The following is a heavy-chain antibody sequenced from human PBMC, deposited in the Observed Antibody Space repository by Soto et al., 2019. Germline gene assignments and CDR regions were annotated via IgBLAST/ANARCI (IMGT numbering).Heavy chain of an antibody. CDR2: IYFRGNT. CDR3: AREGGSYDSGGYLIRGAFDI. J-gene: IGHJ3*02. CDR1: GDSISRIDYY. Sequence: TLSLTCSVSGDSISRIDYYWTWIRQHPEKGLEWIGNIYFRGNTYYSPSLESRLTISVGTSKNQFSLKLTSVTAADTAAYYSAREGGSYDSGGYLIRGAFDIWGQGTMVTVSS. V-gene: IGHV4-31*03. D-gene: IGHD3-22*01.